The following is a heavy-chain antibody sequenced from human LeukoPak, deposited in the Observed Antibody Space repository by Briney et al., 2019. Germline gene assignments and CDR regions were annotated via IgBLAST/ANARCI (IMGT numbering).Heavy chain of an antibody. D-gene: IGHD1-1*01. J-gene: IGHJ5*02. CDR2: IIPIFGTA. CDR1: GGTFSSYA. Sequence: SVKVSCKASGGTFSSYAISWVRQAPGQGLEWMGGIIPIFGTANYAQKFQGRVTITADKSTSTAYMELSSLRSEDTAVYYCARGGTTGTTKSRFDPRGQGTLVTVSS. V-gene: IGHV1-69*06. CDR3: ARGGTTGTTKSRFDP.